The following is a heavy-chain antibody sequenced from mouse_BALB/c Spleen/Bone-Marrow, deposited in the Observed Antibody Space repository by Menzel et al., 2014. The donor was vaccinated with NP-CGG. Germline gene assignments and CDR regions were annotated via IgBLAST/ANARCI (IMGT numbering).Heavy chain of an antibody. CDR2: ISTYYGDA. D-gene: IGHD2-1*01. Sequence: VQLQESGAELVRPGVSVKISCKGSGYTFTDYAMHWVKQSHAKSLEWIGVISTYYGDASYNQKFKGKATMTVDKSSSTAYMEHARLTSEDSAIYYCASGNYYYAMDYWGQGTSVTVSS. CDR1: GYTFTDYA. J-gene: IGHJ4*01. V-gene: IGHV1S137*01. CDR3: ASGNYYYAMDY.